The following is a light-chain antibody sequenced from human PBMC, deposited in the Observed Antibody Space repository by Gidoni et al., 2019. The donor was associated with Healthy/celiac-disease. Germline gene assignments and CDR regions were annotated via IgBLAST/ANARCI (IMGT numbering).Light chain of an antibody. CDR1: QSLLHSNGYNY. CDR2: LGS. CDR3: MQALQTPGT. Sequence: DIVMTQSPLSLPVTPGEPASISCRSSQSLLHSNGYNYLDWYLQKPGQSPQLLIYLGSNRASGVPERFSGSGSGTDFTLKISRVEAEDVGVYYCMQALQTPGTFGQETKLEIK. J-gene: IGKJ2*02. V-gene: IGKV2-28*01.